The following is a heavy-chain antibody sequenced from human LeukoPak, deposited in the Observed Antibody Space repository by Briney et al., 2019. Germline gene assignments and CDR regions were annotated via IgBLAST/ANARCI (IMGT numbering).Heavy chain of an antibody. V-gene: IGHV3-21*01. J-gene: IGHJ4*02. CDR3: ARGSSGYYYVAY. Sequence: PGGSLRLSCAASGFTFSSYSMNWVRQAPGKGLEWVSSISSSSSYIYYADSVKGRFTISRDNAKNSLYLQMNSLRAEDTAVYYCARGSSGYYYVAYRGQGTLVTVSS. CDR1: GFTFSSYS. D-gene: IGHD3-22*01. CDR2: ISSSSSYI.